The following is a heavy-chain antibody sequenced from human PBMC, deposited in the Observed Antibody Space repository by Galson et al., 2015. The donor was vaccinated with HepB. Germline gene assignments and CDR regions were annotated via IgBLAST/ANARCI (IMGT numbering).Heavy chain of an antibody. D-gene: IGHD3-22*01. CDR2: IDPSDSYT. CDR1: GYTFTSYW. CDR3: ARHLNYYDSNAYALNWFDP. J-gene: IGHJ5*02. Sequence: QSGAEVKKPGESLRISCKGSGYTFTSYWISWVRQMPGKGLEWMGRIDPSDSYTNYSPSFHGHITLSADKSISTAYLQWSSLKASDTAMYYCARHLNYYDSNAYALNWFDPWGQGTLVTVSS. V-gene: IGHV5-10-1*01.